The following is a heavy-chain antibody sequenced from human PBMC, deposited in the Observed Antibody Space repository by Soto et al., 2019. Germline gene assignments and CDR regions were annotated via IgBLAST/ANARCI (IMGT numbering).Heavy chain of an antibody. J-gene: IGHJ4*02. V-gene: IGHV3-11*06. CDR1: GFTFSDYY. CDR2: ISSSSSYT. D-gene: IGHD3-3*01. Sequence: PGGSLRLSCAASGFTFSDYYMSWIRQAPGKGLEWVSYISSSSSYTNYADSVKGRFTISRDNAKNSLYLQMNSLRAEDTAVYYCARVPKSNLLRWLEWFLDYWGQGTLVTVSP. CDR3: ARVPKSNLLRWLEWFLDY.